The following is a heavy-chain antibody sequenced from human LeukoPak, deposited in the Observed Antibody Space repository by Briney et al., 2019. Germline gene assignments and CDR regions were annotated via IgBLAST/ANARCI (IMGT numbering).Heavy chain of an antibody. CDR2: IYSGGST. CDR1: GFTVSSNY. J-gene: IGHJ4*02. Sequence: PGGSLRLSCAASGFTVSSNYMSWVRQAPGKGLEWVSVIYSGGSTYYADSVKGRFTISRDNSKNTVYLQMNSLEAEDTAVYYCARYYYDSSGYPYYFDYWGQGTLVTVSS. V-gene: IGHV3-53*01. D-gene: IGHD3-22*01. CDR3: ARYYYDSSGYPYYFDY.